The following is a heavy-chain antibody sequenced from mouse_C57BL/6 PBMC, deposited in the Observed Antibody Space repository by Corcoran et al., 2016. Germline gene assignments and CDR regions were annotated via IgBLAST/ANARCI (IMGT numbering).Heavy chain of an antibody. CDR2: INTYSGVP. Sequence: QIQLVQSGPELKKPGETVKISCKASGYTFTTYGMSWVKQAPGKGLKWMGWINTYSGVPTYADDFKGRFAFSLETSASTAYLQINNLKNEDTATYFCARKSPYYYGSSYYFDYWGQGTTLTVSS. V-gene: IGHV9-3*01. D-gene: IGHD1-1*01. CDR1: GYTFTTYG. J-gene: IGHJ2*01. CDR3: ARKSPYYYGSSYYFDY.